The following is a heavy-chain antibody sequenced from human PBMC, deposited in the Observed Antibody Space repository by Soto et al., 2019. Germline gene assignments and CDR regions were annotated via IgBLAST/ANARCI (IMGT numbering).Heavy chain of an antibody. CDR1: GYTLRNYA. CDR2: VSPYNGNA. V-gene: IGHV1-18*04. CDR3: ARGISLIMVAPGY. J-gene: IGHJ4*02. D-gene: IGHD3-22*01. Sequence: ASVKVSCTTSGYTLRNYAISLVRQTPGQGLEWMGWVSPYNGNANYTQKFQGRVTMTTDTSTATAHMELTSLRSDDTAMYYCARGISLIMVAPGYWGQGTLVTVS.